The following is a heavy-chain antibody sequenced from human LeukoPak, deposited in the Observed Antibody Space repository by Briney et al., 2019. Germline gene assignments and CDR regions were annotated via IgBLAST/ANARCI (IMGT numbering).Heavy chain of an antibody. CDR1: GFSFKNFG. J-gene: IGHJ4*02. Sequence: PGGSLRLSCTASGFSFKNFGMSWVRQAPGKGLEWVSYISSSGSTIYYADSVKGRFTISRDNAKNSLYLQMNSQRAEDTAVYYCARDGGPGYSSSWYLYWGQGTLVTVSS. D-gene: IGHD6-13*01. CDR2: ISSSGSTI. V-gene: IGHV3-48*04. CDR3: ARDGGPGYSSSWYLY.